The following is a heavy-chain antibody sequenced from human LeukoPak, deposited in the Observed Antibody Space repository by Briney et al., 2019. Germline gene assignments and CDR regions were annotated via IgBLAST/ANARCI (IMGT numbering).Heavy chain of an antibody. Sequence: ASVKVSCKASGYTFTSYYMHWVRQAPGQGLEWMGIINPSGGSTSYAQKFQGRVTMTRDTSTSTVYMELSSLRSEDTAVYYCARDHAYCGGDCYSNVGAFDIWGQGTMVTVSS. D-gene: IGHD2-21*02. CDR3: ARDHAYCGGDCYSNVGAFDI. V-gene: IGHV1-46*01. CDR1: GYTFTSYY. J-gene: IGHJ3*02. CDR2: INPSGGST.